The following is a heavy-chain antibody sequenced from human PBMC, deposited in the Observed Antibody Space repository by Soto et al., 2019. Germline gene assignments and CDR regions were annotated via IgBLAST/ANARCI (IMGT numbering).Heavy chain of an antibody. CDR3: ARDQQLVRTTDY. CDR1: GYTFTSYG. CDR2: ISAYNGNT. D-gene: IGHD6-6*01. V-gene: IGHV1-18*01. Sequence: ASVKLSCKASGYTFTSYGISWVRQAPGQGLEWMGWISAYNGNTNYAQKLQGRVTMTTDTSTSTAYMELRSLRSDDTAVYYCARDQQLVRTTDYWGQGTLVTVSS. J-gene: IGHJ4*02.